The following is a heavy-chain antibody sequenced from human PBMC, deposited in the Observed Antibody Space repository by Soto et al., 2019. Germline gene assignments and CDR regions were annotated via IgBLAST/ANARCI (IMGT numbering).Heavy chain of an antibody. Sequence: PSETLSLTCTVSGGSISSYYWSWIRQPPGKGLEWIGYIYYSGSTNYNPSLKSRVTISVDTSKNQFSLKLSSVTAADTAVYYCARFKWFGESSGYMDVWGKGTTVTVSS. CDR2: IYYSGST. CDR1: GGSISSYY. J-gene: IGHJ6*03. V-gene: IGHV4-59*08. D-gene: IGHD3-10*01. CDR3: ARFKWFGESSGYMDV.